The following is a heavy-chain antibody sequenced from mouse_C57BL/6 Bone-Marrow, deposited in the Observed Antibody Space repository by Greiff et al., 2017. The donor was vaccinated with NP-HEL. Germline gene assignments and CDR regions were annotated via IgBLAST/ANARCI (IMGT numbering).Heavy chain of an antibody. CDR2: ISSGSSTI. Sequence: EVQGVESGGGLVKPGGSLKLSCAASGFTFSDYGMHWVRQAPEKGLEWVAYISSGSSTIYYADTVKGRFTISRDNAKNTLFLQMTSLRSEDTAMYYCAREGIYYGNYAFFDYWGQGTTLTVSS. V-gene: IGHV5-17*01. CDR1: GFTFSDYG. D-gene: IGHD2-1*01. J-gene: IGHJ2*01. CDR3: AREGIYYGNYAFFDY.